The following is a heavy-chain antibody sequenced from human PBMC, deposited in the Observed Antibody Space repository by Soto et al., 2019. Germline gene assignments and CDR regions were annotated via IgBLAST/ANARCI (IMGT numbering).Heavy chain of an antibody. J-gene: IGHJ4*02. Sequence: QITLKESGPTLVKPTQTLTLTCTFSGFSLTTSGVGVGWIRQPPGKALEWLALIYWDDNKRYSPSLKSRLTITKDTSKNQVVLAMTNMDPVDTGTYYCAHRRKSDLGMGYFDYWGQGTLVTVSS. CDR2: IYWDDNK. V-gene: IGHV2-5*02. CDR3: AHRRKSDLGMGYFDY. CDR1: GFSLTTSGVG.